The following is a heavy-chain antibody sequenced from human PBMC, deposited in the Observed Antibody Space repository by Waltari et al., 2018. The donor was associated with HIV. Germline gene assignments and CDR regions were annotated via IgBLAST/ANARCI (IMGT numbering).Heavy chain of an antibody. CDR2: ISNRGST. V-gene: IGHV4-38-2*01. CDR3: ARGDIVATGGFDF. J-gene: IGHJ4*02. CDR1: SYSFSSAYS. D-gene: IGHD5-12*01. Sequence: QVQLQESGPGLVKPSETLSLTCAVSSYSFSSAYSWGWIRQSPGKGLGWIGSISNRGSTYDNPSLKSRVTISVDTSKNQVSLKLSSVTAADTAVYYCARGDIVATGGFDFWGQGTLVTVSS.